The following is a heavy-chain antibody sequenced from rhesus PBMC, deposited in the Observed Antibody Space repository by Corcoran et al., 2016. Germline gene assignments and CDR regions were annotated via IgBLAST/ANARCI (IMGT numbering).Heavy chain of an antibody. CDR3: ARERDGADFDY. V-gene: IGHV4-173*01. D-gene: IGHD3-34*01. CDR1: CDSLSSNY. J-gene: IGHJ4*01. CDR2: LSGSGGST. Sequence: QLQLQEPGPGMVKPSDNLSHPCAVSCDSLSSNYRSWLRQPPGKGLEWIGRLSGSGGSTDYNPSLKSRVTISTDTSKNQFSLKLSSVTAADTAVYYCARERDGADFDYWGQGVLVTVSS.